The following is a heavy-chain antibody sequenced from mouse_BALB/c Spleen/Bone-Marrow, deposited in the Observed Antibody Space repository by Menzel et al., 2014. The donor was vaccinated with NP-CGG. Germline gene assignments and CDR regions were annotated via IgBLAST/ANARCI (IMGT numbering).Heavy chain of an antibody. D-gene: IGHD2-3*01. CDR3: AIEGYYDY. J-gene: IGHJ2*01. Sequence: EVMLVESGGGLVQPGGSRKLSCAASGFTFSSFGMHWVRQAPEKGLEWVAYISSGSSTIYYADTVKGRFTISRDNPKNTLFLQMTSLRSEDTAAYYCAIEGYYDYWGQGTTLTVSS. CDR2: ISSGSSTI. CDR1: GFTFSSFG. V-gene: IGHV5-17*02.